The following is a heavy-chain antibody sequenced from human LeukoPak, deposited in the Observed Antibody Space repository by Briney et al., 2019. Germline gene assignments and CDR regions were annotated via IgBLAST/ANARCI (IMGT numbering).Heavy chain of an antibody. CDR1: GFTFGKYW. D-gene: IGHD3-3*01. V-gene: IGHV3-7*03. Sequence: GGSLRLSCAASGFTFGKYWMSWVRQAPGKGLEWVANIKLDGSEKNYVDSVKGRFTISRDNTKNSLYPQMNSLRVEDTAVFYCARDQYDTWSRRGNFDSWGQGTLVIVSS. CDR3: ARDQYDTWSRRGNFDS. J-gene: IGHJ4*02. CDR2: IKLDGSEK.